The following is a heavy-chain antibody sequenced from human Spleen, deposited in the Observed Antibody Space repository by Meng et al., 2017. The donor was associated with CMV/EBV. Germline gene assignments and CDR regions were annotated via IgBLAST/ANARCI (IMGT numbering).Heavy chain of an antibody. CDR3: ARKMDYGDDAFDI. CDR1: GFTFSNYW. V-gene: IGHV3-74*01. J-gene: IGHJ3*02. Sequence: GESLKISCAASGFTFSNYWMHWVRQDPGKGLVWVSLVNDDGSITSYADSAKGRFTVSRDISKNTLYLQMNNVRGEDTAVYYCARKMDYGDDAFDIWGQGTMVTVSS. CDR2: VNDDGSIT. D-gene: IGHD4-17*01.